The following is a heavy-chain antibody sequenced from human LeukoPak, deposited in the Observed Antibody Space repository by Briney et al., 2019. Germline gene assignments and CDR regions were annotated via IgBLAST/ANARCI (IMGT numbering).Heavy chain of an antibody. J-gene: IGHJ4*02. V-gene: IGHV3-7*01. Sequence: GGSLRLSWAASGFTFTNYWMSWVRQAPGKGLEWVANIKQDGSEKSYVDSVKGRFTISRDNANNSLYLQMNSLRAEDTAIFYCAREGKGGFDYWGQGTLVTVSS. CDR3: AREGKGGFDY. CDR2: IKQDGSEK. D-gene: IGHD3-16*01. CDR1: GFTFTNYW.